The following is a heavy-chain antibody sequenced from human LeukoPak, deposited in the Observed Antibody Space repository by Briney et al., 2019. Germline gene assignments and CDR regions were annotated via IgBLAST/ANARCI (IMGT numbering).Heavy chain of an antibody. J-gene: IGHJ6*02. CDR3: ARDVRVEPGGYYYGMDV. CDR2: ISYDGSNK. V-gene: IGHV3-30*04. Sequence: PGGSLRLSCAASGLTFSSYAMHWVRHAPGKGLEWVEVISYDGSNKYYAGSVKGRFTISRDNSKNTLYLQMNSLRAEDTAVYYCARDVRVEPGGYYYGMDVWGQGTTVTVSS. CDR1: GLTFSSYA. D-gene: IGHD1-26*01.